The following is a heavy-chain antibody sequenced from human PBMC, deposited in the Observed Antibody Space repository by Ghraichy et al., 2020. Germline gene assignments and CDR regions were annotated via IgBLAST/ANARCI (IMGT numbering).Heavy chain of an antibody. Sequence: ASVKVSCKASGYTFTSYGISWVRQAPGQGLEWMGCISAYNGNTNYAQKLQGRVTMTTDTSTSTAYMELRSLRSDDTAVYYCARVLTVTTSFDPWGQGTLVTVSS. CDR1: GYTFTSYG. V-gene: IGHV1-18*04. CDR3: ARVLTVTTSFDP. J-gene: IGHJ5*02. CDR2: ISAYNGNT. D-gene: IGHD4-17*01.